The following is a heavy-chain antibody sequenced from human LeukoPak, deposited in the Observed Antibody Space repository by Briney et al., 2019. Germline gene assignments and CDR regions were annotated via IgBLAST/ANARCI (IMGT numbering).Heavy chain of an antibody. CDR3: ARIGTMEFIDY. V-gene: IGHV1-2*02. Sequence: ASVKVSCKASGYTFSGYYMHWVRQAPGQGLEWMGWINPNSGATNYAQKFQGRVTMTRDTSISTAYMELSSLRSDDTAVYYCARIGTMEFIDYWGQETLVTVSS. CDR2: INPNSGAT. CDR1: GYTFSGYY. D-gene: IGHD3-10*01. J-gene: IGHJ4*02.